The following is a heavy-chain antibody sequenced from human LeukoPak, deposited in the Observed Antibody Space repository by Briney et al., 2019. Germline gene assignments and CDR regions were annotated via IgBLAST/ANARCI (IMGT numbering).Heavy chain of an antibody. D-gene: IGHD3-22*01. CDR3: ARDYDRSGYSDS. Sequence: GGSLRLSCAASGFTFSSYAINWVRQAPGKGPEWVSCISSSGSYIYYADSVRGRFTISRDNAKNSLYLQMNSLRVEDTAVYYCARDYDRSGYSDSWGQGTLVTVSS. CDR2: ISSSGSYI. J-gene: IGHJ4*02. V-gene: IGHV3-21*01. CDR1: GFTFSSYA.